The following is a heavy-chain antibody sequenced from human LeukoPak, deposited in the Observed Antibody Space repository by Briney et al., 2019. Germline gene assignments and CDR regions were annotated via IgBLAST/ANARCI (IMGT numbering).Heavy chain of an antibody. J-gene: IGHJ4*02. CDR1: GGSISSYY. Sequence: SETLSLTCTVSGGSISSYYWSWIRQPPGKGLEWIGYIYYSGSTNYNPSLKSRVTISVDTSKNQFSLKLSSMTAADTAVYYCARVGAAAGPEYFDYWGQGTLVTVSS. V-gene: IGHV4-59*08. CDR3: ARVGAAAGPEYFDY. D-gene: IGHD6-13*01. CDR2: IYYSGST.